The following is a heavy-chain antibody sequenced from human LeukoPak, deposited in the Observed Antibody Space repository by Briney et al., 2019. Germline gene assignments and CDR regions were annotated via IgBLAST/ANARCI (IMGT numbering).Heavy chain of an antibody. Sequence: SETLSLTCAVCGGSFSGYYWSWIRQPPGKGLEWIGEINHSGSTNYNPSLKSRVTISVDTSKNQFSLKLSSVTAADTAVYYCAGKYYDFWSGSDYWGQGTLVTVSS. CDR2: INHSGST. J-gene: IGHJ4*02. CDR3: AGKYYDFWSGSDY. V-gene: IGHV4-34*01. CDR1: GGSFSGYY. D-gene: IGHD3-3*01.